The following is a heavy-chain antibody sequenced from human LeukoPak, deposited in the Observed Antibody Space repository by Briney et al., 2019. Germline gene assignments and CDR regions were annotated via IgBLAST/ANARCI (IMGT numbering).Heavy chain of an antibody. Sequence: PGGSLRLSCAASGFTFSSYAMHWVRQAPGKGLGWVALISYDGSINDYADSVKGRFTISRDNSKNTLYLQMNSLRAEDTAVYYCARDGRIAAAGTPDYWGQGTLVTVSS. D-gene: IGHD6-13*01. CDR1: GFTFSSYA. CDR2: ISYDGSIN. J-gene: IGHJ4*02. CDR3: ARDGRIAAAGTPDY. V-gene: IGHV3-30*04.